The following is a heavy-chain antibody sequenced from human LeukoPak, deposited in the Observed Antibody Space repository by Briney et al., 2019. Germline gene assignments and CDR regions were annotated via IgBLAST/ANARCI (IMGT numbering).Heavy chain of an antibody. Sequence: PGGSLRLSCAASGFTFSSYWMHWVRQAPGKGLVWVSRINSDGSSTSYADSVKGRFTISRDNSKNTLYLQMNSLRAEDTAVYYCAKDLVTGSLDYWGQGTLVTVSS. D-gene: IGHD3-10*01. V-gene: IGHV3-74*01. J-gene: IGHJ4*02. CDR3: AKDLVTGSLDY. CDR1: GFTFSSYW. CDR2: INSDGSST.